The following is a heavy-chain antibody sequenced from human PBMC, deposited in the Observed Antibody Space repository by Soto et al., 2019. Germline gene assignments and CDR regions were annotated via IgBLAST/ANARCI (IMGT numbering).Heavy chain of an antibody. CDR2: TYYRSKWYN. D-gene: IGHD1-7*01. CDR3: ARDLTGTTLHSYFDY. Sequence: SHTLSLTGASSGGSVCSNRAAWYWFRQSPSRGLEWLGRTYYRSKWYNDYAVSVKSRITINPDTSKNQFSLQLNSVTPEDTAVYYCARDLTGTTLHSYFDYWGQGTLVPVSS. CDR1: GGSVCSNRAA. J-gene: IGHJ4*02. V-gene: IGHV6-1*01.